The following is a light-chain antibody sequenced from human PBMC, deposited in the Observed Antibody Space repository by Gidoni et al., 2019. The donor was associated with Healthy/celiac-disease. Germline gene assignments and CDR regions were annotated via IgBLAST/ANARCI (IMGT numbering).Light chain of an antibody. V-gene: IGKV3D-11*02. Sequence: EIVLTQSPATLSLFPGERATLSCRASQSVSSYLAWYQQKPGQAPRLLIYDASNRATGIPARFSGSGPGTDFTLTISSLKPEDFAVYYCQQRSNWPLTFGGGTKVEIK. CDR3: QQRSNWPLT. J-gene: IGKJ4*01. CDR2: DAS. CDR1: QSVSSY.